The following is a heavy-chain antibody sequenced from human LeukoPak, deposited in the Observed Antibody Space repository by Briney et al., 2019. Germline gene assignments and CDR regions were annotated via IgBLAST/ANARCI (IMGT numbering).Heavy chain of an antibody. CDR3: ARHRGGVAVAGMDV. V-gene: IGHV4-4*09. J-gene: IGHJ6*03. D-gene: IGHD6-19*01. Sequence: PSETLSLNCTVSGGSISNYYWSWIRQPPGKGLEWLGYIYTSGSTNYSPSLKSRVTISVDTSKNQFSLKLSSVTAADTAVYYCARHRGGVAVAGMDVWGKGTTVTVSS. CDR1: GGSISNYY. CDR2: IYTSGST.